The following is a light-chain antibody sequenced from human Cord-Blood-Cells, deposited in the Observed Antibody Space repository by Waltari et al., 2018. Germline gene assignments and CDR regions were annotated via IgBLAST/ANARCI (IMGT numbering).Light chain of an antibody. CDR1: SANIGAGCD. J-gene: IGLJ3*02. V-gene: IGLV1-40*01. CDR2: GTS. Sequence: QSVLTQPPSAAAAPGQRVTISCTGSSANIGAGCDVRWYQQLPGKAPKLLIYGTSNRPSGVPDRFSGSKSGTSASLAITGLQAEDEADYYCQSYDSSLSGSVFGGGTKLTVL. CDR3: QSYDSSLSGSV.